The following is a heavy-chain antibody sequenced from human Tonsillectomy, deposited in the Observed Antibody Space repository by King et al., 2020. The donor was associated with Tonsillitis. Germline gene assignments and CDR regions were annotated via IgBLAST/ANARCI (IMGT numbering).Heavy chain of an antibody. J-gene: IGHJ4*02. CDR2: INPKTGVT. V-gene: IGHV1-2*02. D-gene: IGHD2-2*01. CDR3: ASQFCTTTSCHVDY. CDR1: GYTFIDYY. Sequence: QLVQSGAEVRKPGASVKVSCTVSGYTFIDYYIHWGRQAPGQGLEWMGWINPKTGVTNSAQRFQGRVTLTRDSSISTAYMQLTSLRSDDTALYYCASQFCTTTSCHVDYWGQGTLVTVSS.